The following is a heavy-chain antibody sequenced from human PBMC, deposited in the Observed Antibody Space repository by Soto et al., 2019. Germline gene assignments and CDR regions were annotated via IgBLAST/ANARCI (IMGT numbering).Heavy chain of an antibody. CDR3: ARDFPQDIAAAGLFDH. CDR1: GFTFSRYG. D-gene: IGHD6-13*01. Sequence: QEQMVESGGGVVHPGRSLRLSCATSGFTFSRYGMHWVRQAPGKGLEWVAVIWYDGSKKYYADSVKGRFTISRDHFKNTLYLQMNSLRAEDTAVYYCARDFPQDIAAAGLFDHWGQGTLVTVSS. J-gene: IGHJ4*02. V-gene: IGHV3-33*01. CDR2: IWYDGSKK.